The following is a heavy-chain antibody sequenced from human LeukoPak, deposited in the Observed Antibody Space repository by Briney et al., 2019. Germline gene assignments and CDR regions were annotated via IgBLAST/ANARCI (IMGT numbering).Heavy chain of an antibody. CDR2: IKSKIDGGTT. CDR3: TTEDSSGTYIYFHY. Sequence: GGSLRLSCAASGFIFSNAWMSWVRQAPGKGLEGVGRIKSKIDGGTTDYAAPVKGRFTISRDDSKNTLYLQMNSLETEDTAVYYCTTEDSSGTYIYFHYWGQGTLVSVSS. V-gene: IGHV3-15*01. CDR1: GFIFSNAW. D-gene: IGHD3-22*01. J-gene: IGHJ4*02.